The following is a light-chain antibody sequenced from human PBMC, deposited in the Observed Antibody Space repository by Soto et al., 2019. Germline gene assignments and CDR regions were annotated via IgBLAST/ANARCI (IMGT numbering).Light chain of an antibody. CDR2: PAS. CDR1: QDISTS. CDR3: QQRSSWPSS. V-gene: IGKV1-9*01. J-gene: IGKJ4*01. Sequence: DIQLTQSPSFLSASVGDRVTVSCRASQDISTSLAWFQQKAGKVPQLLVYPASTLQDGVPSRFSGSGSGTYFTLTISSLEPEDFAVYYCQQRSSWPSSFGGGTKVEI.